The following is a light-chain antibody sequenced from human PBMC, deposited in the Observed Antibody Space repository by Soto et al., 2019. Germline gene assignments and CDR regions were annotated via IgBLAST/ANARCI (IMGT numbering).Light chain of an antibody. J-gene: IGKJ2*01. CDR3: QQYNNWPPYT. CDR1: QSISSN. Sequence: EIVMTQSPATLSVSPGERATLSCRASQSISSNLAWYQQKPGQAPRLLIYDASTRANGIPARFSVSGSGTEFTLTISSLQSEDFAVYYCQQYNNWPPYTFGQGTKLEIK. V-gene: IGKV3-15*01. CDR2: DAS.